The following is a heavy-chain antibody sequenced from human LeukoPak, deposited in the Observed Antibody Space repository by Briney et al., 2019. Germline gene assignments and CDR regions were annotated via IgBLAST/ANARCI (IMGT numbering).Heavy chain of an antibody. D-gene: IGHD3-22*01. CDR3: AREYYYDTMTYGMDV. Sequence: ASVKVSCKASGYTFTSYGISWVRQAPGQGLEWMGWISAYNGNTNYAQKLQGRVTMTRDTSTSTVYMELSSLRSEDTAVYYCAREYYYDTMTYGMDVWGQGTTVTVSS. J-gene: IGHJ6*02. CDR2: ISAYNGNT. V-gene: IGHV1-18*01. CDR1: GYTFTSYG.